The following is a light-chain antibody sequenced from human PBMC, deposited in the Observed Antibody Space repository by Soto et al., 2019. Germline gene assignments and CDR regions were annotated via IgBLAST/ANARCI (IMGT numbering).Light chain of an antibody. CDR3: QSYDSSLSGVV. CDR1: SSNIGAGYD. V-gene: IGLV1-40*01. J-gene: IGLJ2*01. Sequence: QSVLTQPPSVSGAPGQRVTISCTGSSSNIGAGYDVHWYQQLPGTAPKLLIYVNSDRPSGVPDRFSGSRSGTSASRAITGLQAEDEADYYWQSYDSSLSGVVFGGGTKLTVL. CDR2: VNS.